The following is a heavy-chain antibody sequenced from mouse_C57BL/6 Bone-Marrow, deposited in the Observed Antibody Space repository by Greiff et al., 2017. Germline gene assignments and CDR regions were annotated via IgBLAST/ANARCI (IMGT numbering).Heavy chain of an antibody. J-gene: IGHJ4*01. CDR3: ARGHAMDY. CDR1: GYTFTSYW. CDR2: INPSSGYT. V-gene: IGHV1-7*01. Sequence: VQLQQSGAELAKPGASVKLSCKASGYTFTSYWMHWVQQRPGKGLEWIGYINPSSGYTKYNQKFKDKATLPADKSSSTAYMQMSSLTYEDSAVYYCARGHAMDYWGQGTSVTVSS.